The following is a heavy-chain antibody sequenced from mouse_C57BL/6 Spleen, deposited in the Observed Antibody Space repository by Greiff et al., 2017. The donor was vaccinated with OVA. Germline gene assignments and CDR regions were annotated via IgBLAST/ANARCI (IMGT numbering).Heavy chain of an antibody. CDR3: ARSYDPYAMDY. CDR2: IYPGDGDT. Sequence: VKVVESGAELVKPGASVKISCKASGYAFSSYWMNWVKQRPGKGLEWIGQIYPGDGDTNYNGKFKGKATLTADKSSSTAYMQLSSLTSEDSAVYFCARSYDPYAMDYWGQGTSVTVSS. CDR1: GYAFSSYW. J-gene: IGHJ4*01. D-gene: IGHD2-3*01. V-gene: IGHV1-80*01.